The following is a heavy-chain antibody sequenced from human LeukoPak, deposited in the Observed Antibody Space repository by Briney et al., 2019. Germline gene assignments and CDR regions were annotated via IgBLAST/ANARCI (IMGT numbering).Heavy chain of an antibody. CDR1: GFTFSSYW. CDR3: ARAVDNYYYYYMDV. Sequence: GGSLRLSCAASGFTFSSYWMHWVRQAPGKGLEWVSSISTSSSYIYYADSVKGRFTISRDNAKNSLYLQMNSLRAGDTAVYYCARAVDNYYYYYMDVWGKGTTVTVSS. V-gene: IGHV3-21*01. D-gene: IGHD2-2*01. CDR2: ISTSSSYI. J-gene: IGHJ6*03.